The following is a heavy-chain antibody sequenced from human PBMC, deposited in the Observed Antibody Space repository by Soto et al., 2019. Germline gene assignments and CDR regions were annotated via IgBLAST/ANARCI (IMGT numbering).Heavy chain of an antibody. V-gene: IGHV3-30*18. J-gene: IGHJ6*03. CDR3: AKVAEYSYGYPAPPLWYYYYYMDV. D-gene: IGHD5-18*01. Sequence: QVQLVESGGGVVQPGRSLRLSCAASGFTFSSYGMHWVRQAPGKGLEWVAVISYDGSNKYYADSVKGRFTISRDNSKNTLYLQMNSLRAEDTAVYYCAKVAEYSYGYPAPPLWYYYYYMDVWGKGTTVTVSS. CDR2: ISYDGSNK. CDR1: GFTFSSYG.